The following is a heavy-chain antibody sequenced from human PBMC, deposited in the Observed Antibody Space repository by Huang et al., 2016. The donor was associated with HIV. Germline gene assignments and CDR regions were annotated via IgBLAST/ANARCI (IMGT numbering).Heavy chain of an antibody. CDR2: INPNSGYT. D-gene: IGHD3-3*01. CDR1: GYTFNDNY. Sequence: QVQLVQSGAEVKKPGDSVRVSCQHSGYTFNDNYIHWVRQAPGQGLEWMGWINPNSGYTNYAQRFQGRVTVTRDTSISTAYMELTRLISADTAVYYGARGGTSWTFALDYWGQGAPVTVSS. J-gene: IGHJ4*02. CDR3: ARGGTSWTFALDY. V-gene: IGHV1-2*02.